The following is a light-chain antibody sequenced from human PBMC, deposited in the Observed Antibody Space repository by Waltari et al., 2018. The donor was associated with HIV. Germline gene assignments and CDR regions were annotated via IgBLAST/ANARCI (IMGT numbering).Light chain of an antibody. CDR3: CSYGGSDTLYV. V-gene: IGLV2-11*01. CDR1: SSDVGAYTY. Sequence: QSALTQPRSVSGSPGQSVTISCTGTSSDVGAYTYVAWYQQHPGKAPKFLIFDVSKRPSGVPDRFSGSNSGNTASLTISGLQAEDEAEYYCCSYGGSDTLYVFGTGTKVTVL. J-gene: IGLJ1*01. CDR2: DVS.